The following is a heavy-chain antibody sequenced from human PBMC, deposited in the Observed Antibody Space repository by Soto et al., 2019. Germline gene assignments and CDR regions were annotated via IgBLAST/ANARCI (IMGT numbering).Heavy chain of an antibody. CDR1: GGSVSSGSYY. CDR3: AHGQWVAAAGTSYYYGMEV. V-gene: IGHV2-5*08. CDR2: IYWDDDK. Sequence: TLSLTCTVSGGSVSSGSYYWSWIRQPPGKGLEWLALIYWDDDKRYSPSLKSRLTITKDTSKNQVVLTMTNMDPVDTATYYCAHGQWVAAAGTSYYYGMEVWGQGTTVTVSS. D-gene: IGHD6-13*01. J-gene: IGHJ6*02.